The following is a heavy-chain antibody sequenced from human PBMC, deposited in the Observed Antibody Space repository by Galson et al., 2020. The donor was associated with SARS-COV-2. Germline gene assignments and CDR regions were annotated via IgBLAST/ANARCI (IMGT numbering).Heavy chain of an antibody. CDR1: GFTFNIKT. D-gene: IGHD3-10*01. Sequence: GESLKISCAASGFTFNIKTMDWVRQASGKGLEWVSPISSDSSSMYYADSVKGRFTISRDNAKNSLYLQMNSLIDADTAVYYCARAVWTSGSGTYYNDYWGQGTLVTVSS. J-gene: IGHJ4*02. V-gene: IGHV3-21*06. CDR3: ARAVWTSGSGTYYNDY. CDR2: ISSDSSSM.